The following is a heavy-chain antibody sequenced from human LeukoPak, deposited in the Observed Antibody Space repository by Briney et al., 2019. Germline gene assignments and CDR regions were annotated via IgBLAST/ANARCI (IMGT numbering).Heavy chain of an antibody. V-gene: IGHV3-49*04. J-gene: IGHJ5*02. CDR1: GFTFGDFG. CDR2: IRSPDYGGTT. CDR3: CRSSSSYRDVDWFDP. D-gene: IGHD6-13*01. Sequence: GGSLRLSCTASGFTFGDFGMSWVRQAPGKGLEWVGFIRSPDYGGTTEYDASVKGRFTISRDDSKSIVYLQMNSLKTEDTALYYCCRSSSSYRDVDWFDPWGQGTLVTVSS.